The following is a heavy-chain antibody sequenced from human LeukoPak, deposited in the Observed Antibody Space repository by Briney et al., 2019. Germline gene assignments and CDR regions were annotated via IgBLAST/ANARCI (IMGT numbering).Heavy chain of an antibody. Sequence: ASVKVSCKASGYSFTSYGISWVRQAPGQGLEWMGWISAYNGNTNYAQKLQGRVTMTTDISTSTAYMELRSLRSDDTAVYYCARFERWTGTVYHDYWGQGTLVTVSS. CDR3: ARFERWTGTVYHDY. CDR1: GYSFTSYG. J-gene: IGHJ4*02. D-gene: IGHD3/OR15-3a*01. V-gene: IGHV1-18*01. CDR2: ISAYNGNT.